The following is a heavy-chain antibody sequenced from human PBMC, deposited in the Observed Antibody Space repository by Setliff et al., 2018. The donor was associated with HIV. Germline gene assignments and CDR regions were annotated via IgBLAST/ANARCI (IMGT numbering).Heavy chain of an antibody. CDR2: IRSKDNSYAT. J-gene: IGHJ6*03. CDR1: GFTFSGSA. CDR3: TRRLIDTYYYESGTYPSMDV. D-gene: IGHD3-10*01. Sequence: PGGSLRLSCAASGFTFSGSAIHWVRQAPGKGLEWVGRIRSKDNSYATTYPASLNGRFTISRDDSKNTAYLQMYSLKTEDTAVYYCTRRLIDTYYYESGTYPSMDVWGKGTTVTVSS. V-gene: IGHV3-73*01.